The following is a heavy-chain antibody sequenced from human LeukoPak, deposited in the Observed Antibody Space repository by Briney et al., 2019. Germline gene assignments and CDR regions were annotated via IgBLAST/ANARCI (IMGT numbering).Heavy chain of an antibody. CDR1: GFTVSSNY. J-gene: IGHJ4*02. CDR3: ERAASVAGTYALNH. CDR2: IYGGGST. Sequence: PGGSLRLSCAVSGFTVSSNYMSGVRQAPGKGLKWGSVIYGGGSTYYADSVNGRFTISRDNSNNTLYLQMNSLSAEATAVYYCERAASVAGTYALNHWGQGTLVTVSS. V-gene: IGHV3-66*01. D-gene: IGHD6-19*01.